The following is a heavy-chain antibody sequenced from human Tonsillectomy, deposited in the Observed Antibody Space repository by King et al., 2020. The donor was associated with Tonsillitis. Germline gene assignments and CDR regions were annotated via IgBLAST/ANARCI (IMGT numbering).Heavy chain of an antibody. D-gene: IGHD2-2*01. J-gene: IGHJ6*02. Sequence: QLVQSGAEVKKPGASVKVSCKASGYTFTSYYMHWVRQAPGQGLEWMGIINPSGGSTSYAQKFQGRVTMTTDTSTSTVYMELSSLRSVDTAVYYCARDSMPSYYYYYGMDVWGPGATVTVSS. V-gene: IGHV1-46*01. CDR3: ARDSMPSYYYYYGMDV. CDR1: GYTFTSYY. CDR2: INPSGGST.